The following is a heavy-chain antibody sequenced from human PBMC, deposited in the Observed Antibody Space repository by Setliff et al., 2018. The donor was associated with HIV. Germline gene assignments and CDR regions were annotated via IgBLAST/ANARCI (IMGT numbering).Heavy chain of an antibody. J-gene: IGHJ3*01. D-gene: IGHD4-17*01. CDR3: ARVQMAYAAFDV. CDR2: IYFTGSS. CDR1: GGSISTYY. Sequence: SETLSLTCTVSGGSISTYYWSWIRQPPGKGLEWIGSIYFTGSSDNNPSLKSRVTLSVDTSKHRFSLKLSSVTAADTAVYYCARVQMAYAAFDVWGQGTMVTVSS. V-gene: IGHV4-59*01.